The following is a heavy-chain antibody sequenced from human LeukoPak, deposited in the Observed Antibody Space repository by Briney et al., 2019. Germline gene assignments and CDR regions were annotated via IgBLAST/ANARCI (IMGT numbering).Heavy chain of an antibody. Sequence: SQTLSLTCAVSGGSISSGGYSWSWIRQPPGKGLEWIGYIYHSGSTYYNPSLKSRVTISVDRSKNQFSLKLSSVTAADTAVYYCAREGSRGLVDYGGRETGATVP. CDR3: AREGSRGLVDY. CDR2: IYHSGST. J-gene: IGHJ4*02. D-gene: IGHD2-15*01. CDR1: GGSISSGGYS. V-gene: IGHV4-30-2*01.